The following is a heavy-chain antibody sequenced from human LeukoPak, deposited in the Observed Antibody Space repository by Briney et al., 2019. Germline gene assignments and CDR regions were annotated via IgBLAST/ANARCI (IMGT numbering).Heavy chain of an antibody. CDR2: IYYSGST. CDR3: ARAHYYDSSGYTNWFDP. CDR1: GGSISSSIYY. D-gene: IGHD3-22*01. J-gene: IGHJ5*02. V-gene: IGHV4-31*03. Sequence: SETLSLTCTVSGGSISSSIYYWGWIRQPPGKGLEWIGYIYYSGSTYYNPSLKSRVTISVDTSKNQFSLKLSSVTAADTAVYYCARAHYYDSSGYTNWFDPWGQGTLVTVSS.